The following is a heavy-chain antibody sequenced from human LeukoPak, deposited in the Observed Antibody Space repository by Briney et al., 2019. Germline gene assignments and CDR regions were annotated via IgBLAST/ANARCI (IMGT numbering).Heavy chain of an antibody. V-gene: IGHV3-20*04. J-gene: IGHJ2*01. D-gene: IGHD2-8*02. CDR2: INWNGGST. CDR1: GFTFDDYG. CDR3: AREAVGTGDWYIDL. Sequence: GGSLRLSCAASGFTFDDYGMSRVRQAPGKGLEWVSGINWNGGSTGYADSVKGRFTISRDNAKNSLYLQMNSLRAEDTAVYYCAREAVGTGDWYIDLWGRGTLVTVSS.